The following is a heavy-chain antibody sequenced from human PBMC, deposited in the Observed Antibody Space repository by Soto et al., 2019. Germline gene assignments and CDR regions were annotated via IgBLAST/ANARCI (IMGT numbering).Heavy chain of an antibody. CDR3: AVALAAAGTYFDY. J-gene: IGHJ4*02. Sequence: SVKVSCKASGGTFSIYAISWVRQAPGQGLEWMGGIIPIFGTANYAQKFQGRVTITADESTSTAYMELSSLRSEDTAVYYCAVALAAAGTYFDYWGQGTLVTVSS. CDR1: GGTFSIYA. CDR2: IIPIFGTA. V-gene: IGHV1-69*13. D-gene: IGHD6-13*01.